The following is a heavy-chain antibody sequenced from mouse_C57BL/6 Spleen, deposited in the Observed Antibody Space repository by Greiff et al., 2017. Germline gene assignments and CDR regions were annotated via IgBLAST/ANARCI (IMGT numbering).Heavy chain of an antibody. CDR2: FTRYSYST. V-gene: IGHV1-49*01. Sequence: LVESGAELVRPGSSVKLSCKDSYFAFMASAMHWVKQRPGHGLEWIGSFTRYSYSTEYSENFKGKATLTANTSSSTAYMELSSLTSEDSAVYYCARGALYYYAMDYWGQGTSVTVSS. J-gene: IGHJ4*01. D-gene: IGHD3-1*01. CDR3: ARGALYYYAMDY. CDR1: YFAFMASA.